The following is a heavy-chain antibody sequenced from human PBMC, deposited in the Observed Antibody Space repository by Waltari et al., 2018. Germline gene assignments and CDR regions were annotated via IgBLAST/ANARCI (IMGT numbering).Heavy chain of an antibody. D-gene: IGHD3-10*01. V-gene: IGHV1-69*13. CDR3: ARESFSLTMVQGAGY. J-gene: IGHJ4*02. CDR1: GSTFSSYA. CDR2: IIPIFGTA. Sequence: QVQLVQSGAEVKKPGSSVKVSCKASGSTFSSYAITWVRHAPGQGLEWMGGIIPIFGTANYAQKFQGRVTITADESTSTAYMELSSLRSEDTAVYYCARESFSLTMVQGAGYWGQGTLVTVSS.